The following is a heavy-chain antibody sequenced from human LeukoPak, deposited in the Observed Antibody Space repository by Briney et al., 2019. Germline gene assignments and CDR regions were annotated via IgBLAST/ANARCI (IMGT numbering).Heavy chain of an antibody. D-gene: IGHD4-11*01. CDR1: GGSFSGYY. CDR2: INHSGST. CDR3: ARDSNYANLDY. V-gene: IGHV4-34*01. J-gene: IGHJ4*02. Sequence: PSETLFLTCAVYGGSFSGYYWSWIRQPPGKGLEWIGEINHSGSTNYNPSLKSRVTISVDTSKNQFSLKLSSVTAADTAVYYCARDSNYANLDYWGQGTLVTVSS.